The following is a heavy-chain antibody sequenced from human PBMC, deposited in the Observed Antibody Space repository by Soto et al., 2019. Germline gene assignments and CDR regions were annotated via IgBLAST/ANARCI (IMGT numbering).Heavy chain of an antibody. CDR1: GGSIRDYF. V-gene: IGHV4-59*01. CDR2: ISSSGTI. D-gene: IGHD3-9*01. J-gene: IGHJ6*02. CDR3: ARDRKLVIPGNYYYYGMDV. Sequence: ASETLSLTCRVSGGSIRDYFGTWVRHPPGKGLEWIGYISSSGTINYNSSLKSRVTISLDTSRNHFSLKLSSVTTADTAVYFCARDRKLVIPGNYYYYGMDVWGQGTTVTVSS.